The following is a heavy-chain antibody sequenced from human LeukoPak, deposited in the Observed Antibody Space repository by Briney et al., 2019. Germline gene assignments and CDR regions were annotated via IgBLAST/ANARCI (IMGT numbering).Heavy chain of an antibody. CDR3: XXXXXXTSHYTHYHFDY. J-gene: IGHJ4*02. D-gene: IGHD2-2*01. CDR2: IDTTGGI. V-gene: IGHV3-23*01. Sequence: GGSLRLSCAASGFTFSRRDMNWVRQAPGKGLEWVSTIDTTGGIHYADSVRGRFTISRDDSKNTVFLQMNSLRADDTAIYYCXXXXXXTSHYTHYHFDYWGRGTLVTVSP. CDR1: GFTFSRRD.